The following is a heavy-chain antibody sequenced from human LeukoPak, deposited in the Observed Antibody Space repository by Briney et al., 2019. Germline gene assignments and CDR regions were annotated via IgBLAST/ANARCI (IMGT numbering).Heavy chain of an antibody. Sequence: SETLSLTCTVSGGSISSSSYYWGWIRQPPGKGLEWIGSIYYSGSTYYNPSLKSRVTISVDTSKSQFSLKLSSVTAADTAVYYCARDGRERGSLFDYWGQGTLVTVSS. V-gene: IGHV4-39*07. J-gene: IGHJ4*02. D-gene: IGHD5-12*01. CDR1: GGSISSSSYY. CDR2: IYYSGST. CDR3: ARDGRERGSLFDY.